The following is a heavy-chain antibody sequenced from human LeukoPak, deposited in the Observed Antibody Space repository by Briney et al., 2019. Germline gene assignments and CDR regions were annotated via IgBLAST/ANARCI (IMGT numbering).Heavy chain of an antibody. CDR2: ISSSSSYI. V-gene: IGHV3-21*01. CDR3: ARDRGYSSSWDEDFDY. J-gene: IGHJ4*02. Sequence: GGSLRLSCAASGFTFSSYSMNWVRQAPGKGLEWVSSISSSSSYIYYADSVKGRFTISRDNAKNSLYLQMNSLRAEDTAVYYCARDRGYSSSWDEDFDYWGQGTLVTVSS. CDR1: GFTFSSYS. D-gene: IGHD6-13*01.